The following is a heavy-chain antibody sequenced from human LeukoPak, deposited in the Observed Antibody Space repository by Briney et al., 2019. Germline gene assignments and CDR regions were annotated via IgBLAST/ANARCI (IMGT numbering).Heavy chain of an antibody. V-gene: IGHV3-30*04. D-gene: IGHD3-22*01. CDR1: GFTFSSYA. CDR2: ISYDGSNK. Sequence: GGSLRLSCAASGFTFSSYAMHWVRQAPGKGLEWVAVISYDGSNKYYADSVKGRFTISRDNSKNTLYLQMNSLRAEDTAVYYCARDVYDSSGFQYYFDYWGQGTLVTVSS. J-gene: IGHJ4*02. CDR3: ARDVYDSSGFQYYFDY.